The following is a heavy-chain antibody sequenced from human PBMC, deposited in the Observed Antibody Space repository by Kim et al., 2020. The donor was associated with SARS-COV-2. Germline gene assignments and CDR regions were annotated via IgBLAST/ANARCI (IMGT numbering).Heavy chain of an antibody. CDR2: MSATSGTT. CDR1: GFSFSSYA. J-gene: IGHJ4*02. CDR3: AKDFGEGRVDFDS. V-gene: IGHV3-23*01. D-gene: IGHD3-10*01. Sequence: GGSLRLSCAASGFSFSSYAMSWVRQAPGKGLEWVAAMSATSGTTYYADSVQGRFVMSRDNSKSTLHLQMASLTVEDTAVHYCAKDFGEGRVDFDSWGQG.